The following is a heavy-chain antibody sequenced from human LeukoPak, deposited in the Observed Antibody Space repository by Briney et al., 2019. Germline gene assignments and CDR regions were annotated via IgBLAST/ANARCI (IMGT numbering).Heavy chain of an antibody. CDR1: GVSVSDGRYY. J-gene: IGHJ3*02. D-gene: IGHD2-2*01. V-gene: IGHV4-31*03. CDR3: ATPYCSSISCLDVFNM. Sequence: SQPLSLTCNVSGVSVSDGRYYWTWIRQHPAKGLEWIGYKYYTGSAKYNPSLKSRLTISVDTSKNQFSLQLSSVTAADTATYYCATPYCSSISCLDVFNMWGQGTRVTVSS. CDR2: KYYTGSA.